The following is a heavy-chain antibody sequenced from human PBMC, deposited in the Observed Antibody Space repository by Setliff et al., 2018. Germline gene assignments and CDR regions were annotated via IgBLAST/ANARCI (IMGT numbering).Heavy chain of an antibody. Sequence: SETLSLTCTVSGGSLRSNFWGWIRQSPGKGLEWIGSLYYTGDTYYIPSLQNRVTISADTSKNHFSLNLRSVTAADTAVYYCARLSPYNTGPPFDYWGQGTLVTVSS. V-gene: IGHV4-39*02. D-gene: IGHD2-8*02. J-gene: IGHJ4*02. CDR1: GGSLRSNF. CDR2: LYYTGDT. CDR3: ARLSPYNTGPPFDY.